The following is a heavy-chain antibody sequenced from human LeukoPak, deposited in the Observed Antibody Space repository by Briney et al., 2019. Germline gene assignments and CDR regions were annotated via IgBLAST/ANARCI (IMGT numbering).Heavy chain of an antibody. CDR1: GFTFSSYA. Sequence: GGSLRLSCAASGFTFSSYAMHWVRQAPGKGLEWVAVISYDGSNKFYADSVKGRFTISRDNSKNTLYLQMNSLRTADTAVYYCAKKHKRIAAAGTPDYWGQGTLVTVSS. CDR2: ISYDGSNK. CDR3: AKKHKRIAAAGTPDY. J-gene: IGHJ4*02. D-gene: IGHD6-13*01. V-gene: IGHV3-30*04.